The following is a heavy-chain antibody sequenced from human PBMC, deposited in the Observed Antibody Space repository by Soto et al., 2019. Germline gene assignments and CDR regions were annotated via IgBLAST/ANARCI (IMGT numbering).Heavy chain of an antibody. Sequence: ASVKVSCKASGYTFTSYDINWVRQATGQGLEWMGWMNPNSGNTGYAQKFQGRVTMTRNTSISTVYMDLISLRFEDTAVYYCARVWYNWNSFDYWGQGTLVTVSS. CDR2: MNPNSGNT. V-gene: IGHV1-8*01. CDR1: GYTFTSYD. D-gene: IGHD1-7*01. CDR3: ARVWYNWNSFDY. J-gene: IGHJ4*02.